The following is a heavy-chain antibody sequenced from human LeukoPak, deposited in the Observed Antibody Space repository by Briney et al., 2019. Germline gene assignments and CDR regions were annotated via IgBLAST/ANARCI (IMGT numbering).Heavy chain of an antibody. CDR3: ARWGGSSSYYYYMDV. CDR1: GGSISSGGYY. D-gene: IGHD6-6*01. J-gene: IGHJ6*03. Sequence: SQTLSLTCTVSGGSISSGGYYWSWIRQPPGKGLEWIGYIYHSGSTYYNPSLKSRVTISVDRSKNQFSLKLSSVTAADTAVYYCARWGGSSSYYYYMDVWGKGTTVTVSS. V-gene: IGHV4-30-2*01. CDR2: IYHSGST.